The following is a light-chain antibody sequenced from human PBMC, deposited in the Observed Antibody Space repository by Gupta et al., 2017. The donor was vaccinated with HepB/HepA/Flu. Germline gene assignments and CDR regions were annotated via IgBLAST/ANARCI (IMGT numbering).Light chain of an antibody. CDR2: EVK. V-gene: IGLV2-8*01. Sequence: QSALTQPPPASGSPGQPVTISCTGTSSDVGGWNYVPWYHQYPGKAPKLMIYEVKTRASGVPDRFSGSTSGNTASLTVSGLRAEDEADYYCNTHAGDNNIFGGGTKLTVL. CDR1: SSDVGGWNY. J-gene: IGLJ2*01. CDR3: NTHAGDNNI.